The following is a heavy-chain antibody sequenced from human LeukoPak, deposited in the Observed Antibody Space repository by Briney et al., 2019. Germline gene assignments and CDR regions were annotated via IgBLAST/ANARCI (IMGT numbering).Heavy chain of an antibody. CDR2: IKQDGSEK. CDR3: ARDHLTGTTPTVDY. CDR1: GFTFSSYW. D-gene: IGHD1-1*01. V-gene: IGHV3-7*03. J-gene: IGHJ4*02. Sequence: GGSLRFSCAASGFTFSSYWMSWVRQAPGKGLEWVANIKQDGSEKYYVDSVKGRFTISRDNAKNSLYLQMNSLRAEDTAVYYCARDHLTGTTPTVDYWGQGTLVTVSS.